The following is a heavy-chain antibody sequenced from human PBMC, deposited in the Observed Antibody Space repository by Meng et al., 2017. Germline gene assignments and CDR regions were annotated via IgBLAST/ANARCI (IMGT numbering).Heavy chain of an antibody. CDR2: IDYGGST. CDR1: GDSVTVGSHY. Sequence: QVPLQESGPGLVRPSETLSLTCTVSGDSVTVGSHYWSWIRQPPGKGLEWIGYIDYGGSTCYNPSLRSRVTISVDTSNNQFSLKLSSVTAADTAVFYCARTRGDYYFDYWGQGTLVTVSS. D-gene: IGHD3-16*01. V-gene: IGHV4-61*01. J-gene: IGHJ4*02. CDR3: ARTRGDYYFDY.